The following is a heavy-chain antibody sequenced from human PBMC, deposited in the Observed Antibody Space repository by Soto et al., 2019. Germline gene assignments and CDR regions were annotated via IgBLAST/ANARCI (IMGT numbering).Heavy chain of an antibody. D-gene: IGHD3-3*01. Sequence: QVQLVESGGGVVQPGRSLRLSCAASGFTFSSYAMHWVRQAPGKGLEWVAVISYDGSNKYYADSVKGRFTISRDNSKNTLYLQMNSLRAEDTAVYYCARDGVDFWSGFPPDYYYYGMDVWGQGTTVTVSS. V-gene: IGHV3-30-3*01. CDR2: ISYDGSNK. CDR1: GFTFSSYA. CDR3: ARDGVDFWSGFPPDYYYYGMDV. J-gene: IGHJ6*02.